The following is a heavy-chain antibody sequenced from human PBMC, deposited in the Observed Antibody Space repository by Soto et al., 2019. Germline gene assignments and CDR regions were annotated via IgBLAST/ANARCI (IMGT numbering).Heavy chain of an antibody. CDR1: TDSSSFTNSY. J-gene: IGHJ4*02. V-gene: IGHV4-39*01. CDR2: SSYNGGT. D-gene: IGHD3-10*01. CDR3: ARHRIEVVWRGFDF. Sequence: SETLSLSCTVSTDSSSFTNSYWGWIRQPPGKGLQWIGSSSYNGGTFYNPSLKGRVVISFDTSKKQSSLQVTSVTAADTAVYFCARHRIEVVWRGFDFWGQGSPVTVSS.